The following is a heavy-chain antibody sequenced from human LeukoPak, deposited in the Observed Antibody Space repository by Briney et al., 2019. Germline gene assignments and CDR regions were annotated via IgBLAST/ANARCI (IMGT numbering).Heavy chain of an antibody. Sequence: PSEALSLTCTVSGGSISGYYWSWIRQPPGKGLEWIGYMYNSGSTTYNPSLKSRVTISVDTSKNQFSLRLRSVTAVDTAVYYCARDGLQGSILWGQGTLVTVSA. J-gene: IGHJ4*02. V-gene: IGHV4-59*01. CDR2: MYNSGST. D-gene: IGHD4-11*01. CDR3: ARDGLQGSIL. CDR1: GGSISGYY.